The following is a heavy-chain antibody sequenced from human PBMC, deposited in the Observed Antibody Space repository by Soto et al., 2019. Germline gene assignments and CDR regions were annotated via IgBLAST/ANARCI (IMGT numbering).Heavy chain of an antibody. J-gene: IGHJ4*02. CDR1: GYTFTAYA. V-gene: IGHV1-3*05. CDR3: TRSAISPYGGLIGPFDY. Sequence: QVQLAQSGAEERKPGASVKVSCEATGYTFTAYAMHWVRQAPGQRLEWMGWINPANGNTKYSQKFQGRLTITSDTSANTVYMALNSLPSEDTAMYYCTRSAISPYGGLIGPFDYWGQGNLVTVSS. D-gene: IGHD3-16*02. CDR2: INPANGNT.